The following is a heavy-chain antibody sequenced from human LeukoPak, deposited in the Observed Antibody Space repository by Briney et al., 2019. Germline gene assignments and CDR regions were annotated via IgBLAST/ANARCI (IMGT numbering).Heavy chain of an antibody. CDR3: AKGSPCSSTSCYYYMDV. V-gene: IGHV3-21*01. Sequence: GGSLRLSCAASGFTFNIYEMNWVRQAPGKGLEWVSSISSTSSHIYYADSVKGRFTISRDNSKNTLYLQMNSLRAEDTAVYYCAKGSPCSSTSCYYYMDVWGKGTTVTVSS. CDR1: GFTFNIYE. J-gene: IGHJ6*03. D-gene: IGHD2-2*01. CDR2: ISSTSSHI.